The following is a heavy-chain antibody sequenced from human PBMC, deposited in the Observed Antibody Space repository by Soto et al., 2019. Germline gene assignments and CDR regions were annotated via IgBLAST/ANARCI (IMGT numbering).Heavy chain of an antibody. D-gene: IGHD3-10*01. Sequence: PGGSLRLSCAASGFTFSSYAMHWVRQAPGKGLEWVAVISYDGSNKYYADSVKGRFTISRDNSKNTLYLQMNSLRAEDTAVYYCARGVTLTMVRVGKKAWYYAGVFDPWGQGTLVTVSS. CDR3: ARGVTLTMVRVGKKAWYYAGVFDP. CDR2: ISYDGSNK. CDR1: GFTFSSYA. J-gene: IGHJ5*02. V-gene: IGHV3-30-3*01.